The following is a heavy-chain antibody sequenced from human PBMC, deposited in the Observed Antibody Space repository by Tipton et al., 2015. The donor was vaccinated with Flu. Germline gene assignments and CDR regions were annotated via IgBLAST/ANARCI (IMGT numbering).Heavy chain of an antibody. D-gene: IGHD4-23*01. CDR3: ARDLDQPHLYGGYFDY. V-gene: IGHV4-39*07. CDR1: GGSISSSSFY. CDR2: MYYSGST. J-gene: IGHJ4*02. Sequence: TLSLTCTISGGSISSSSFYWGWIRQSPGKGLEWIGSMYYSGSTNYNPSLKSRVTISVDTSKNQFSLKLSSVTAADTAVYYCARDLDQPHLYGGYFDYWGQGTLVTVSS.